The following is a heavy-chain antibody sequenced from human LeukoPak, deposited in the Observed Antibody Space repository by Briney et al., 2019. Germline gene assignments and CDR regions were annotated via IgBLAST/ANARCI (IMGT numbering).Heavy chain of an antibody. CDR1: AFSLNAYN. V-gene: IGHV3-21*04. Sequence: PGGSLRLSFAASAFSLNAYNMNWVRQAPGKGLEWVSSISYTGTYIYYADSVKGRFTISRDNAQNSLYLQMNSLRAEDTAIYYCVRDRGTYRPIDYWGQGTLVTVSS. CDR2: ISYTGTYI. D-gene: IGHD1-26*01. J-gene: IGHJ4*02. CDR3: VRDRGTYRPIDY.